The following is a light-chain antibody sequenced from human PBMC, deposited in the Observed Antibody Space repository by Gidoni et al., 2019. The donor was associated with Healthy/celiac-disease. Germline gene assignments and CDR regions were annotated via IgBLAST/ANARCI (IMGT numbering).Light chain of an antibody. J-gene: IGKJ1*01. CDR2: DAS. CDR3: QQYNSYSWT. V-gene: IGKV1-5*01. CDR1: QSISSW. Sequence: DIQMTQPPSTLSASVGDRVTITCRASQSISSWLAWYQQKPGKAPKLLIYDASSLESGVPSRFSGSGAGTEFSLTISSLQPDDFVTYYCQQYNSYSWTFGQGTKVEIK.